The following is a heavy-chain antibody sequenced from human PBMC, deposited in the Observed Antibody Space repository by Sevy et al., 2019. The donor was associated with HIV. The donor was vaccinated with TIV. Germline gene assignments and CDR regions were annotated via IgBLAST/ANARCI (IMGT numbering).Heavy chain of an antibody. J-gene: IGHJ3*02. CDR2: ISSNGGST. CDR3: VKDPIAYYYDSSGLGNAFDI. Sequence: GGSLRLSCSASGFTFSSYAMHWVRQAPGKGLEYVSAISSNGGSTYYADSVKGRFTISRDNSKNTLYLQMSSLRAEDTAVYYCVKDPIAYYYDSSGLGNAFDIWGQGTMGTVSS. CDR1: GFTFSSYA. V-gene: IGHV3-64D*06. D-gene: IGHD3-22*01.